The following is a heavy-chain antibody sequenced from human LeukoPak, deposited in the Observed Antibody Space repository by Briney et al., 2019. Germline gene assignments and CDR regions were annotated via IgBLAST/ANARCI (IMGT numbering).Heavy chain of an antibody. CDR2: ISTNGTAI. J-gene: IGHJ6*03. Sequence: GGSLRLSCAVSGFALSPYNMNWVRQAPGKGLEWISYISTNGTAIFYADSVKGRFTISRDDAKNSLYLQMHSLRAEDTAVYYCSRRGTCTTATCYDASYYYFLDGWGGGSTVTVS. CDR3: SRRGTCTTATCYDASYYYFLDG. D-gene: IGHD2/OR15-2a*01. CDR1: GFALSPYN. V-gene: IGHV3-48*04.